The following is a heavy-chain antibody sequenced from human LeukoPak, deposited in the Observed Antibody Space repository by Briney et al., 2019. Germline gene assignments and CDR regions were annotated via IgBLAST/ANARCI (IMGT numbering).Heavy chain of an antibody. V-gene: IGHV4-39*01. CDR2: IYYSGST. J-gene: IGHJ4*02. D-gene: IGHD1-26*01. CDR1: GGSISSYY. CDR3: ARHLPWELPFDY. Sequence: SETLSLTCTVSGGSISSYYWGWIRQPPGKGLEWIGSIYYSGSTYYNPSLKSRVTISVDTSKNQFSLKLSSVTAADTAVYYCARHLPWELPFDYWGQGTLVTVSS.